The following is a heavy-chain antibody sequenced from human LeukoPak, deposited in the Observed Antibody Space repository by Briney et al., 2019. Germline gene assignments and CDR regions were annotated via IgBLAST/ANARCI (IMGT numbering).Heavy chain of an antibody. D-gene: IGHD6-19*01. V-gene: IGHV4-4*07. J-gene: IGHJ6*03. CDR1: SDSISSYY. CDR3: ARHVSAYSSGLPYYMDV. Sequence: SETLSLTCTVSSDSISSYYWSWIRQPAGKGLEWIGRIYTSGSTNYNPSLKSRVTISVDTSKNQFSLKLSSVTAADTAVYYCARHVSAYSSGLPYYMDVWGKGTTVTVSS. CDR2: IYTSGST.